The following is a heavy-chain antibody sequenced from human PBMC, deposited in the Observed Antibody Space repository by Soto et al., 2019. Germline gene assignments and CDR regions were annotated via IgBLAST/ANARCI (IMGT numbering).Heavy chain of an antibody. J-gene: IGHJ4*02. CDR1: GGSISSHF. CDR2: IYYSGST. D-gene: IGHD6-19*01. Sequence: SETLSLTCTVSGGSISSHFWSWIRQPPGKGLEWIGDIYYSGSTNYNPSLKSRLTISLDTSKNQFSLKLSSVTAADTAVYYCAREGGSSGWYDYWGQGTLVTVSS. V-gene: IGHV4-59*11. CDR3: AREGGSSGWYDY.